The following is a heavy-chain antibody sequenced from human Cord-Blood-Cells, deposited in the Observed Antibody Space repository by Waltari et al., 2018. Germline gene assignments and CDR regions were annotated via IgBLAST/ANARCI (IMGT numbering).Heavy chain of an antibody. J-gene: IGHJ3*02. D-gene: IGHD3-3*01. Sequence: QVRLVQSGAEVKTPGSSVKVSCKASGGTFCSYAISWVRQAPGQGLAWMGGIIPIFGTANYAKKFKGRVTITADESTSTAYRELSSLRSEDTAVYYCAREFGVVIIDAFDIWGQGTMVTVSS. CDR2: IIPIFGTA. CDR1: GGTFCSYA. V-gene: IGHV1-69*01. CDR3: AREFGVVIIDAFDI.